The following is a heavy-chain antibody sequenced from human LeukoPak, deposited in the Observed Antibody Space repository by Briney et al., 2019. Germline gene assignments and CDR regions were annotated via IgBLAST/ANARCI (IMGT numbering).Heavy chain of an antibody. J-gene: IGHJ4*02. CDR2: IKTDGSSLDGSST. D-gene: IGHD5-18*01. CDR1: GFSFSSYW. V-gene: IGHV3-74*01. Sequence: QPGGSLRLSCAASGFSFSSYWMHWVRQAPGKGLVWVSRIKTDGSSLDGSSTSYADSVKGRFTISRDNAKNTLSLQMNSLRAEDTAVYYCAKDLGFTRRGYTSMGMNDNWGQGTLVTVSS. CDR3: AKDLGFTRRGYTSMGMNDN.